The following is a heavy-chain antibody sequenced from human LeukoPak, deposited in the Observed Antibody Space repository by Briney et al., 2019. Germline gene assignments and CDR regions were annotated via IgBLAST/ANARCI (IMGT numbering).Heavy chain of an antibody. J-gene: IGHJ6*02. CDR1: GFTFSSYS. Sequence: PGGSLRLSCAASGFTFSSYSMNWVRQAPGKGLEWVSSISSSSSYIYYADSVKGRFTISRDNAKNSLYLQMNSLRAEDTAVYYCARVLGTIFGVVIYYYYGMDVWGQGTTVTVSS. V-gene: IGHV3-21*01. CDR3: ARVLGTIFGVVIYYYYGMDV. D-gene: IGHD3-3*01. CDR2: ISSSSSYI.